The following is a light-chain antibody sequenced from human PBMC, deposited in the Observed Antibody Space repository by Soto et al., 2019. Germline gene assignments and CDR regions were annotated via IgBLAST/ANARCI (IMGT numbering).Light chain of an antibody. CDR2: GAS. CDR1: RSVSSN. J-gene: IGKJ1*01. Sequence: EIVMTQSPATLSVSPGERATLSCRASRSVSSNLAWYQQKPGQAPRLLMYGASTRATGIPARFSGSGSGTEFTLTISSLQSEDFAVYYCQQYNSYPTTFGQGTKVEIK. V-gene: IGKV3-15*01. CDR3: QQYNSYPTT.